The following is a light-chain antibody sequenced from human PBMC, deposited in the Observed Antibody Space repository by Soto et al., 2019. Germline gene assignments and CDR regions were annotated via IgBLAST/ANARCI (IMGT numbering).Light chain of an antibody. CDR2: DVS. V-gene: IGLV2-14*03. Sequence: QSALTQPASVSGSPGQSITISCTGASIGVGDYDYVAWYQQHPERAPKLMIFDVSSRPSGVSNRFSGSKSGSTASLTISGLQAKDEADYFCSSYSSSGTLHVFGNGTKRPVL. CDR3: SSYSSSGTLHV. J-gene: IGLJ1*01. CDR1: SIGVGDYDY.